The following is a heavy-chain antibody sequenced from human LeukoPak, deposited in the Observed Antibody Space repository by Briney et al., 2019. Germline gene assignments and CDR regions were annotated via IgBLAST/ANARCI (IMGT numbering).Heavy chain of an antibody. D-gene: IGHD4-23*01. CDR2: ISAYDGNT. V-gene: IGHV1-18*01. CDR1: GYSFTNYG. Sequence: ASVKASCKASGYSFTNYGINWVRQAPGQGLEWMGWISAYDGNTNYAQKLQGRVTMTTDTSTSTAYMELRSLRSDDSAVYYCARTRPTVEGWGFDYWGQGTLVTVSS. J-gene: IGHJ4*02. CDR3: ARTRPTVEGWGFDY.